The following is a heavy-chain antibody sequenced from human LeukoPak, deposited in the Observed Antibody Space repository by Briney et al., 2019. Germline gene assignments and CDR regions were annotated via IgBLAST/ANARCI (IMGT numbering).Heavy chain of an antibody. V-gene: IGHV3-21*06. CDR3: ARLFVYGSGAEAFDY. Sequence: GGSLRLSCAASGFTFSSYSMNWVRQAPGKGLEWVSSISSSSSYIYYADSVRGRFTISRDNAKNSLYLQMDSLRAEDTAVYYCARLFVYGSGAEAFDYWGQGALVTVSS. CDR2: ISSSSSYI. J-gene: IGHJ4*02. D-gene: IGHD3-10*01. CDR1: GFTFSSYS.